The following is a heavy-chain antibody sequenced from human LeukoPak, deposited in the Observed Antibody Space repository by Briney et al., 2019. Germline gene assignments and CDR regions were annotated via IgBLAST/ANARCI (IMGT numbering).Heavy chain of an antibody. CDR2: IRWGIGSV. V-gene: IGHV3-9*01. J-gene: IGHJ4*02. Sequence: GGSLRLSCAASGFTFTSYWMHWVRQAPGKGREWVSGIRWGIGSVDYADSVKGRFTVSRDNAKKSLCLQMDTLRPADTALYYCAKDVTGYSSGWYEGYFDYWGQGALVTVSS. CDR3: AKDVTGYSSGWYEGYFDY. CDR1: GFTFTSYW. D-gene: IGHD6-19*01.